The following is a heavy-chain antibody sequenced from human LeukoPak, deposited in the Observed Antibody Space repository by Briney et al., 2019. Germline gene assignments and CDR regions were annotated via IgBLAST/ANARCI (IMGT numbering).Heavy chain of an antibody. CDR3: AKDGVIAAAGTDNYFDY. CDR2: ISGSGGST. J-gene: IGHJ4*02. Sequence: PGGSLRLSCAASGFTFSSYAMSWVRQAPGKGLEWVSSISGSGGSTYYADSVKGRFTISRDNSKNTLYLQMNSLRAEDTAVYYCAKDGVIAAAGTDNYFDYWGQGTLVTVSS. V-gene: IGHV3-23*01. CDR1: GFTFSSYA. D-gene: IGHD6-13*01.